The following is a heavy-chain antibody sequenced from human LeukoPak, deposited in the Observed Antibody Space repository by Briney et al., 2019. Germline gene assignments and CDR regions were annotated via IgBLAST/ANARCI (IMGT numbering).Heavy chain of an antibody. CDR1: GYTFTSYG. CDR3: ARDESTMVRGVHIPSFDY. CDR2: INPSGGST. D-gene: IGHD3-10*01. V-gene: IGHV1-46*01. J-gene: IGHJ4*02. Sequence: ASVKVSCKASGYTFTSYGISWVRQAPGQGLEWMGIINPSGGSTSYAQKFQGRVTMTRDMSTSTVCMELSSLRSEDTAVYYCARDESTMVRGVHIPSFDYWGQGTLVTVSS.